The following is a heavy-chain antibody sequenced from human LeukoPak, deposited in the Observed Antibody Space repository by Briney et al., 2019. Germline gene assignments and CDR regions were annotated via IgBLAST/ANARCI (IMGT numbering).Heavy chain of an antibody. V-gene: IGHV3-33*01. CDR3: ARGCSYNTSGYWGIDY. CDR2: IWYDGGNK. J-gene: IGHJ4*02. CDR1: GFSFSDCG. Sequence: GRSLRLSCAASGFSFSDCGMHWVRQAPGKGLEWVALIWYDGGNKYYADSVKGRYTISRDNSKNTLYLQMNSLRAEDTAVYYCARGCSYNTSGYWGIDYWGQGTLVTVSS. D-gene: IGHD3-22*01.